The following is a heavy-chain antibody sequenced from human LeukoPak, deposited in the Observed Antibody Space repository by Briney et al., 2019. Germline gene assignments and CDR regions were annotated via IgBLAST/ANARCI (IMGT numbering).Heavy chain of an antibody. CDR1: GYTLTELS. Sequence: ASVKVSCKVSGYTLTELSMHWVRQAPGKGLEWMGGFDPEDGETTYAQKFQGRVTMTEDTSTDTAYMELSSLRSKDTAVYYCATGRQYYYDSSGYYTPFDYWGQGTLVTVSS. D-gene: IGHD3-22*01. CDR2: FDPEDGET. J-gene: IGHJ4*02. CDR3: ATGRQYYYDSSGYYTPFDY. V-gene: IGHV1-24*01.